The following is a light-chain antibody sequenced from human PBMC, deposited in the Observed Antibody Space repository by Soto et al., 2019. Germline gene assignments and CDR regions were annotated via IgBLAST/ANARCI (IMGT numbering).Light chain of an antibody. CDR2: STN. J-gene: IGLJ3*02. V-gene: IGLV8-61*01. CDR3: ALYMGSGMWV. CDR1: SGSVSTSYY. Sequence: QTVVTQEPSFSVSPGRTVTLTCGLSSGSVSTSYYPSWYQQTPGQAPRTLIYSTNTRSSGVPDRFSGSIRGNKAALTITGAQADEEADYDCALYMGSGMWVFGGGTKLTVL.